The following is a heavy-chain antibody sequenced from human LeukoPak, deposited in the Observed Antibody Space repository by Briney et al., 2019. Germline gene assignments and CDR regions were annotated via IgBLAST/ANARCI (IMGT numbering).Heavy chain of an antibody. CDR1: GYTLTGYY. V-gene: IGHV1-2*02. J-gene: IGHJ4*02. CDR3: AKDSPVSRYFEARYYLDN. CDR2: INPDSGGT. D-gene: IGHD3-9*01. Sequence: ASVHVSCKASGYTLTGYYMHWVRQAPGQGLEWMGWINPDSGGTKYAQKFQGRVTMTRDTSMNTAYMELSSLTSDDTAVYYCAKDSPVSRYFEARYYLDNWGQGTLVTVSS.